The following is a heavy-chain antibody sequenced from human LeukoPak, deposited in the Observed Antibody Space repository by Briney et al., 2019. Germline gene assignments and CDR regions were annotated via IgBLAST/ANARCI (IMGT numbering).Heavy chain of an antibody. J-gene: IGHJ4*02. CDR2: ISYDGSNK. Sequence: PGGSLRLSCAASGFTFSSYAMHWVRQAPSKGLEWVAVISYDGSNKYYADSVKGRFTISRDNSKNTLYLQMNSLRAEDTAVYYCARGGYYDSPILDYWGQGTLVAVSS. V-gene: IGHV3-30-3*01. CDR3: ARGGYYDSPILDY. CDR1: GFTFSSYA. D-gene: IGHD3-22*01.